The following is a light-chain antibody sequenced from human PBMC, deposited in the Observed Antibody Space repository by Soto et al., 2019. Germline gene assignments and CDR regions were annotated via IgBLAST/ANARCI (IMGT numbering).Light chain of an antibody. V-gene: IGLV2-14*01. CDR1: SSDVGGYNY. CDR3: SSYTSSSTHYV. Sequence: QSVLTQPASVSGSPGQSITISCTGTSSDVGGYNYVSWYQQHPGKAPKLMIYEVSNRPSGVSNRFSGSKSGNTASLTISGLQAEDGADYYCSSYTSSSTHYVFGTGTKLTVL. CDR2: EVS. J-gene: IGLJ1*01.